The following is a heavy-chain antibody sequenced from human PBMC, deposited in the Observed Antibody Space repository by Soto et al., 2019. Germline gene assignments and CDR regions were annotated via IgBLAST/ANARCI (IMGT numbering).Heavy chain of an antibody. Sequence: QVQLVQSGAEVKKPGASVKVSCKASGYTFNTYGINWVRQAPGQGLEWMGWISAYNGNTNYAQKLQGRVTMTTGTSTSTAYMELRGLRSDGTAVYFCARGEWSSGWGNFGQWGQGTLVTVSS. J-gene: IGHJ4*02. CDR1: GYTFNTYG. CDR2: ISAYNGNT. CDR3: ARGEWSSGWGNFGQ. D-gene: IGHD6-19*01. V-gene: IGHV1-18*01.